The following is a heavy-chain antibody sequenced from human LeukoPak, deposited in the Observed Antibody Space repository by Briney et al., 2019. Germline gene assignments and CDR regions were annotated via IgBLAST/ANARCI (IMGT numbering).Heavy chain of an antibody. CDR1: GFTFSSYS. CDR3: ARDPSYSSSTYFQH. V-gene: IGHV3-48*01. CDR2: ISSSSSTR. Sequence: QSGGSLRLSCAASGFTFSSYSMNWVRQAPGKGLEWISYISSSSSTRYYADSVKGRFTISRDNSKNTLYLQMNSLRAEDTAVYYCARDPSYSSSTYFQHWGQGTLVTVSS. J-gene: IGHJ1*01. D-gene: IGHD6-13*01.